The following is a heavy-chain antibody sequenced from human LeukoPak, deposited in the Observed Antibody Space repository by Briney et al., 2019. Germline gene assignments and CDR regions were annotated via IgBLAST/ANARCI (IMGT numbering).Heavy chain of an antibody. V-gene: IGHV3-23*01. CDR2: ISGSGGST. J-gene: IGHJ4*02. CDR3: AKELRWDIVVVPASGGFDY. Sequence: GGSLRLSCAASGFTFSSYAMSWVRRAPGKGLEWVSAISGSGGSTYYADSVKGRFTISRDNSKNTLYLQMNSLRAEDTAVYYCAKELRWDIVVVPASGGFDYWGQGTLVTVSS. D-gene: IGHD2-2*01. CDR1: GFTFSSYA.